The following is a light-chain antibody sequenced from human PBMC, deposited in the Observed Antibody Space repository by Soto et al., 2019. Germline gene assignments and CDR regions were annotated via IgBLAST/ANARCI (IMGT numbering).Light chain of an antibody. Sequence: EIVLTQSPGTLSLSPGERATLSCRASQSVSSSYLAWYQQKPGQAPRLLIYGASTRTTGIQDRFSGSGSGTDFTLTISRREPEDYAVYYCQQYGGSPPYTFGQGTKLEIK. CDR1: QSVSSSY. J-gene: IGKJ2*01. V-gene: IGKV3-20*01. CDR2: GAS. CDR3: QQYGGSPPYT.